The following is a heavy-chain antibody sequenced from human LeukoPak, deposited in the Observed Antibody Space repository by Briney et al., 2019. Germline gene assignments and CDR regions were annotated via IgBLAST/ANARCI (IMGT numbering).Heavy chain of an antibody. V-gene: IGHV4-34*01. CDR1: GGSFSGYY. CDR3: ARHIVVVPAAIAENDAFDI. Sequence: SETLSLTCAVYGGSFSGYYWSWIRQPPGKGLEWIGEINHSGSTNYNPSLKSRVTISVDRSKNQFSLKLSSVTAADTAVYYCARHIVVVPAAIAENDAFDIWGQGTMVTVSS. D-gene: IGHD2-2*02. CDR2: INHSGST. J-gene: IGHJ3*02.